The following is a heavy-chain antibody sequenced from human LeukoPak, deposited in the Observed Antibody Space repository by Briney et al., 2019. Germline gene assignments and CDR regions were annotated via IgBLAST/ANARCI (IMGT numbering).Heavy chain of an antibody. CDR1: GYTFTSYA. Sequence: ASVKVSCKATGYTFTSYAISWVRQAPGQGLEWMGRIIPILGIANYAQKFQGRVTITADKSTSTAYMELSSLRSEDTAVYYCARGRTYYYERWGQGTLVTVSS. CDR3: ARGRTYYYER. D-gene: IGHD3-22*01. CDR2: IIPILGIA. V-gene: IGHV1-69*04. J-gene: IGHJ4*02.